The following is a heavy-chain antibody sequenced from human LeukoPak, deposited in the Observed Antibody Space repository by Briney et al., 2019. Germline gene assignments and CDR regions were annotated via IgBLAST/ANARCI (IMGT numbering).Heavy chain of an antibody. CDR3: ARHLGRVPNSGSYYP. CDR1: GFTFSSYS. D-gene: IGHD1-26*01. V-gene: IGHV3-21*04. Sequence: GGSLRLSCAASGFTFSSYSMNWVRQAPGKGLEWVSSISSSSSYIYYADSVKGRFTISRDNAKDSLYLQMNSLRAEDTAVYYCARHLGRVPNSGSYYPWGQGTLVIVSS. J-gene: IGHJ5*02. CDR2: ISSSSSYI.